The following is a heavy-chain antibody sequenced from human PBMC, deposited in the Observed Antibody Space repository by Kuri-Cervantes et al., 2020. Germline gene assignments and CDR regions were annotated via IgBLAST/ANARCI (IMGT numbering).Heavy chain of an antibody. Sequence: GESLKICCAAAGSTFSSYVMHWVRQAPGEGLEWVAVISYDGSNKYYADSVKGRFTISRDNSKNTLYLQMSILRAEDMAVYYCASAGGLLWFGELGAFDIWGQGTMVTVSS. V-gene: IGHV3-30*03. CDR3: ASAGGLLWFGELGAFDI. CDR2: ISYDGSNK. D-gene: IGHD3-10*01. CDR1: GSTFSSYV. J-gene: IGHJ3*02.